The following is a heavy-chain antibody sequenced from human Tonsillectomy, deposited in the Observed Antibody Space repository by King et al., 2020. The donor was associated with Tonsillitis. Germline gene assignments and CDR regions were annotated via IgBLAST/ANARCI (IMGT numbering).Heavy chain of an antibody. V-gene: IGHV3-48*01. CDR2: ISSTSSTI. D-gene: IGHD3-9*01. Sequence: VQLVESGGGLVQPGGSLRLSCAASGFTFSSYNMNWVRQAPGKGLEWVSYISSTSSTIYYADSVKGRFTISRDNAKNSLYLQMNSLRAEDTAVYYCARDSARYFDWLPNWFDPWGQGTLVTVSS. CDR1: GFTFSSYN. J-gene: IGHJ5*02. CDR3: ARDSARYFDWLPNWFDP.